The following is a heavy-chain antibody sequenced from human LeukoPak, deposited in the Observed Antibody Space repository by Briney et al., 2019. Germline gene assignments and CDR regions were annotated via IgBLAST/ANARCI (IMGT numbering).Heavy chain of an antibody. CDR1: GYSCTSYW. J-gene: IGHJ4*02. CDR3: ARRSSAWYQDY. V-gene: IGHV5-51*01. D-gene: IGHD6-19*01. CDR2: IYPGDSDT. Sequence: GESLKISGKGSGYSCTSYWIGWGRQMPGKGLEWMGIIYPGDSDTRYSPSFQGQVTISADKSTSTAYLQWSSLKASDTAMYYCARRSSAWYQDYWGQGTLVTVSS.